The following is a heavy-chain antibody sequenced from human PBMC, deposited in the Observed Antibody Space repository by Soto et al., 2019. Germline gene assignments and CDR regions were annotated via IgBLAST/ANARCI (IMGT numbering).Heavy chain of an antibody. D-gene: IGHD2-15*01. CDR3: VTLLGYCSAETCPAGY. J-gene: IGHJ4*02. V-gene: IGHV3-48*03. CDR1: GLTFSSFE. CDR2: ISGTGGSI. Sequence: EVQLVESGGGLVQPGGSLRLSCTASGLTFSSFEMNWVRQAPGKGLEWVSYISGTGGSIYYADSVKGRFTISRDNAQNSLYLQMNSLRAEDTAVYYCVTLLGYCSAETCPAGYWGQGTLVTVSS.